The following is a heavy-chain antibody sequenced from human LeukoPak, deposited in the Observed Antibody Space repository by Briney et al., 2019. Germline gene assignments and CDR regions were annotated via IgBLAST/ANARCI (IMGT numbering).Heavy chain of an antibody. CDR1: GYAFTNYA. D-gene: IGHD3-10*01. CDR3: AAIGAHSFDY. Sequence: ASVKVSCKTSGYAFTNYAMNWVRQAPGQGLKFMGWINTGTGNPTYAQGFTGRIVFSLDTSVSTAYLHINTLKPEDTAVYYCAAIGAHSFDYWGQGTLVTVSS. J-gene: IGHJ4*02. CDR2: INTGTGNP. V-gene: IGHV7-4-1*02.